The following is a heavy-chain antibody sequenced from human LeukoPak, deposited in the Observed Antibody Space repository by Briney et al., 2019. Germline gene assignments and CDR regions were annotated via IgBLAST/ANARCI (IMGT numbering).Heavy chain of an antibody. V-gene: IGHV3-66*01. CDR3: ARDPRGGTLES. CDR2: IYSGGST. CDR1: GFTVSTTY. Sequence: GGSLRLSCAASGFTVSTTYMSWVRQAPGKGLEWVSLIYSGGSTYYADSVKGRFTISRDNSKNTLYLQMNSLRAEDTAVYYCARDPRGGTLESWGQGTLVTVSS. D-gene: IGHD3-10*01. J-gene: IGHJ4*02.